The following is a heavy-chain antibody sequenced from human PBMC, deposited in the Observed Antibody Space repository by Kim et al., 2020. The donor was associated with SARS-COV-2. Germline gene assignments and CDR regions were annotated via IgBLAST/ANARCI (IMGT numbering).Heavy chain of an antibody. D-gene: IGHD6-13*01. J-gene: IGHJ5*02. Sequence: AQKFQGRVTMTRNTSISTAYMELSSLRSEDTAAYYCARGDSSSWYGWFDPWGQGTLVTVSS. CDR3: ARGDSSSWYGWFDP. V-gene: IGHV1-8*01.